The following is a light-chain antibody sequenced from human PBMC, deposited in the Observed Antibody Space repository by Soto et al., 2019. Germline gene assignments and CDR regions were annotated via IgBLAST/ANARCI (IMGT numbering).Light chain of an antibody. V-gene: IGKV3-11*01. CDR3: QQRSNWPPIT. CDR2: GAY. CDR1: QSVGNN. J-gene: IGKJ4*01. Sequence: EIVLTQSPATLSLSPGERATLSCRASQSVGNNLAWYQQKPGQAPRLLIYGAYTRATGIPARFSGSGSGTDFTLTISSLQSEDFAVYYCQQRSNWPPITFGGGTKV.